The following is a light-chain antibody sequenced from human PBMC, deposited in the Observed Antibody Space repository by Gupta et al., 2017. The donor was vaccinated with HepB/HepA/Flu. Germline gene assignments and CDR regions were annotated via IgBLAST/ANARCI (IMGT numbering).Light chain of an antibody. CDR1: QSISSY. Sequence: AIRMTQSPSSFSASTGDRVTITCRASQSISSYLAWYQQKPGKAPNLLIYAASTLQSGVPSRFSGSGAGTDFTFTISCLQSEDFATYYCQQDDSNPPTFGQGTKVEI. CDR2: AAS. J-gene: IGKJ1*01. V-gene: IGKV1-8*01. CDR3: QQDDSNPPT.